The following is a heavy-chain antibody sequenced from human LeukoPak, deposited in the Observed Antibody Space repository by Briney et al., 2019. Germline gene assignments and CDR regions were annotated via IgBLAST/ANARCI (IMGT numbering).Heavy chain of an antibody. V-gene: IGHV3-23*01. Sequence: GGSLRLSCAASVFTFSSYAMSWGRQAPGKGLEWVSAISGSGGSTYYADSVKGRFTISRDNSKNTLYLQMNSLRAEDTAVYYCAKVPTKSTVTTEADYWGQGTLVTVSS. CDR1: VFTFSSYA. J-gene: IGHJ4*02. CDR2: ISGSGGST. CDR3: AKVPTKSTVTTEADY. D-gene: IGHD4-17*01.